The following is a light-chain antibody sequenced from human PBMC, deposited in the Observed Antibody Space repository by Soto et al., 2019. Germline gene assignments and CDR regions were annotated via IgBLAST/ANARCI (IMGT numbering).Light chain of an antibody. J-gene: IGKJ5*01. CDR3: QQYRSNPSIT. V-gene: IGKV3-20*01. CDR2: AAS. CDR1: QSVPSNY. Sequence: IVLTQSPGTLSLSPGERATLSCRASQSVPSNYVAWYQQKPGQAPRLLIYAASSRTTGIPNRFSGSGSGTDFTLTISRLEPEDYAVYYCQQYRSNPSITFGQGTRLEIK.